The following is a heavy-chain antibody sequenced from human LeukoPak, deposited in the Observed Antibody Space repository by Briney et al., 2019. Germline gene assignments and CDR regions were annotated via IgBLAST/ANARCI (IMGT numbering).Heavy chain of an antibody. J-gene: IGHJ4*02. CDR3: XRGFYEIAAAGTRIPRAFDY. Sequence: GGXXRLSCAASGFTFSSYXXXXVRQAPGXXXXXXXXXXXXXXTIYYADSVKGRFTXXRXNAKNSLYLQMXSLXAEXTAVYYXXRGFYEIAAAGTRIPRAFDYWGQGTLVTVSS. CDR1: GFTFSSYX. V-gene: IGHV3-48*03. D-gene: IGHD6-13*01. CDR2: XXXXXXTI.